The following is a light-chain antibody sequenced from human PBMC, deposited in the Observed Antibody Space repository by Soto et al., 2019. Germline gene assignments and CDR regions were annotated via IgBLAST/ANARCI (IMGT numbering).Light chain of an antibody. Sequence: EIVLTQSPGTLSLSPGERATLSCRASQSASSSYLAWYQQKPGQAPRLLIYGASSRATGIPDRFSGSGSGTDFALSISRLEPEDFAVYYCHQYGSSPSYTFSQGTKLEIK. CDR3: HQYGSSPSYT. CDR1: QSASSSY. J-gene: IGKJ2*01. CDR2: GAS. V-gene: IGKV3-20*01.